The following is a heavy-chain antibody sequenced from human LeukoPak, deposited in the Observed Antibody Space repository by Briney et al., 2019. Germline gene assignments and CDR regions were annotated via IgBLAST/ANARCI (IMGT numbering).Heavy chain of an antibody. CDR3: ARNDAVLSSWFDP. CDR1: GYTFTSYA. J-gene: IGHJ5*02. CDR2: INAGNGNT. D-gene: IGHD3-3*02. Sequence: EASVKVSCKASGYTFTSYAMHWVRQAPGQRLEWMGWINAGNGNTKYSQKFQGRVTITRDTSASTAYMELSSLRSEDTAVYYCARNDAVLSSWFDPWGQGTLVTVSS. V-gene: IGHV1-3*01.